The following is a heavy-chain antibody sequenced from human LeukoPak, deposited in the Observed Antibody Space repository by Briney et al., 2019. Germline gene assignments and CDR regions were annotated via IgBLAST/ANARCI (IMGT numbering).Heavy chain of an antibody. CDR3: TTERPNWNDWNWFDP. D-gene: IGHD1-1*01. CDR2: IKSKTDGGTT. CDR1: GFTFSNAW. V-gene: IGHV3-15*01. J-gene: IGHJ5*02. Sequence: GGSQRLSCAASGFTFSNAWMSWVRQAPGKGLEWVGRIKSKTDGGTTDYADPVKGRFTISRDDSKNTLYLQMNRPKTEDTAVYYYTTERPNWNDWNWFDPWGQGTLVTVSS.